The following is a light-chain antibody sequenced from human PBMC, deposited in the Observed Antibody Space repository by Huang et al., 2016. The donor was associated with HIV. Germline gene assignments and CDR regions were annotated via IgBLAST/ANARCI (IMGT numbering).Light chain of an antibody. CDR3: QQYDSSQGIS. CDR2: GAS. V-gene: IGKV3-20*01. Sequence: EIVLTQSPDTLSLSPVERATVSCRVSQTIKNIYLAWYQQKPGQGPRLLIYGASSRATDIPDRFSGSGSGTDFTLTINRLEPEDFAVYYCQQYDSSQGISFGQGTRLEMK. J-gene: IGKJ5*01. CDR1: QTIKNIY.